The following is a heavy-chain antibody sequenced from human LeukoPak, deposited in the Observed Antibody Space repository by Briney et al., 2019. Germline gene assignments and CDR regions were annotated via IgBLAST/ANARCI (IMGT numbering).Heavy chain of an antibody. Sequence: ASVKVSCKASGYTFTGYYMHWVRQAPGQGLEWMGGIIPIFGTANYAQKFQGRVTITADESTSTAYMELSSLRSEDTAVYYCARVRQRYYYDSSGYYLGLWGQGTLVTVSS. CDR2: IIPIFGTA. V-gene: IGHV1-69*13. CDR3: ARVRQRYYYDSSGYYLGL. J-gene: IGHJ4*02. D-gene: IGHD3-22*01. CDR1: GYTFTGYY.